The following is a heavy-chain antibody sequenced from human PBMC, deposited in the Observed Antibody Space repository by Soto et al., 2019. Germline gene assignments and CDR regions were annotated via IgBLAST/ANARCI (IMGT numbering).Heavy chain of an antibody. Sequence: ASVKVSCKASGYTFTGYYMHWVRQAPGQGLEWMGWINPNSGGTNYAQKFQGWVTMTRDTSISAAYMELSRLRSDDTAVYYRARDSSRPVMTAADSYGMDVWGQGTTVTVPS. V-gene: IGHV1-2*04. D-gene: IGHD6-13*01. CDR1: GYTFTGYY. CDR2: INPNSGGT. CDR3: ARDSSRPVMTAADSYGMDV. J-gene: IGHJ6*02.